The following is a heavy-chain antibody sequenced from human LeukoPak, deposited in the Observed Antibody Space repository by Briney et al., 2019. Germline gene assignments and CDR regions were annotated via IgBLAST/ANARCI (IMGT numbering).Heavy chain of an antibody. CDR3: AKGLEGYDFWSGYYSDAFDI. D-gene: IGHD3-3*01. Sequence: PGGSLRLSCAASGFTFSSYAMSWVRQAPGKGLEWVSAISGSGGSTYYADSVKGRFTISRDNSKNTPYLQMNSLRAEDTAVYYCAKGLEGYDFWSGYYSDAFDIWGQGTMVTVSS. V-gene: IGHV3-23*01. CDR1: GFTFSSYA. CDR2: ISGSGGST. J-gene: IGHJ3*02.